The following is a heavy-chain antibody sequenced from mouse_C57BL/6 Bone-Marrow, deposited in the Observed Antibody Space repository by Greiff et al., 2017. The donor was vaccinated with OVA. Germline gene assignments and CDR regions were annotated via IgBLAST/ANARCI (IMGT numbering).Heavy chain of an antibody. CDR1: GYTFTSYW. CDR2: IDPSDSYT. J-gene: IGHJ4*01. CDR3: ARFTTAHAMDY. D-gene: IGHD1-2*01. Sequence: VQLQQSGAELVKPGASVKLSCKASGYTFTSYWMQWVKQRPGQGLEWIGEIDPSDSYTNYNQKFKGKATLTVDTSSSTAYMQLSSLTSEDSAVYYCARFTTAHAMDYWGQGTSVTVSS. V-gene: IGHV1-50*01.